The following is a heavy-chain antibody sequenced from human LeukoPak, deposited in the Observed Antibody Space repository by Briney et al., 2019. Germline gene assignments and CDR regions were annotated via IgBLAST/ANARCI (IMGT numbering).Heavy chain of an antibody. CDR3: ARDRGGYSYGCDY. D-gene: IGHD5-18*01. CDR2: ISYDGSNK. J-gene: IGHJ4*02. V-gene: IGHV3-30*04. CDR1: GFTFSSYA. Sequence: GGSLRLSCAASGFTFSSYAMHWVRQAPGKGLEWVAVISYDGSNKYYADSVKGRFTISSDNSKNTLYLQMNSLRAEDTAVYYCARDRGGYSYGCDYWGQGTLVTVSS.